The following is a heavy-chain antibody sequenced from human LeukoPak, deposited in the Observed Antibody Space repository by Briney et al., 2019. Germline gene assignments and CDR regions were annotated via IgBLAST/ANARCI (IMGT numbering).Heavy chain of an antibody. V-gene: IGHV7-4-1*02. D-gene: IGHD3-22*01. CDR1: GYTFTTYA. CDR2: INTNTGNP. J-gene: IGHJ3*01. CDR3: ARVRSAYYRDAFDF. Sequence: ASVKVSCKASGYTFTTYAMNWVRQAPGQGLEWMGWINTNTGNPTYAQGFTGRFVFSLDTSVSTAYMQISSLKAEDTAVYYCARVRSAYYRDAFDFWGQGTMVTVSS.